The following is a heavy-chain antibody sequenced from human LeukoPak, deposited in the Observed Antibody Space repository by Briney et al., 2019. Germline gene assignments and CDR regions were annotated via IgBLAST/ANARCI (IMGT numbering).Heavy chain of an antibody. CDR3: ARHPVLRYLGT. CDR1: GGSIGSSNYD. V-gene: IGHV4-39*01. J-gene: IGHJ4*02. CDR2: IYYSGST. Sequence: PSETLSLTCTVSGGSIGSSNYDWGWIRQPPGKGLEWIGNIYYSGSTYYNPSLKSRVTVSVDTSKNQFSLKLSSVSAADTAVYYCARHPVLRYLGTWGQGTLVTVSS. D-gene: IGHD3-9*01.